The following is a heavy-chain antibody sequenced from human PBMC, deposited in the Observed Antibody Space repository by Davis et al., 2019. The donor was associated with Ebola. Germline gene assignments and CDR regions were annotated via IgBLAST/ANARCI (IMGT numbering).Heavy chain of an antibody. V-gene: IGHV4-39*07. CDR1: GDSISSDNYY. Sequence: MPSETLSLTCTVSGDSISSDNYYWSWIRQPPGKGLEWIGEINHSGSTNYNPSLKSRVTISVDTSKNQFSLKLSSVTAADTAVYYCARFPAVYYYYYGMDVWGQGTTVTVSS. D-gene: IGHD2-2*01. J-gene: IGHJ6*02. CDR3: ARFPAVYYYYYGMDV. CDR2: INHSGST.